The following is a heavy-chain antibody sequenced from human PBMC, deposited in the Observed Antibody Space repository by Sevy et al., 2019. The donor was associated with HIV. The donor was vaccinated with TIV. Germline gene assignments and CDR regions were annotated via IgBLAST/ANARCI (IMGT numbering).Heavy chain of an antibody. D-gene: IGHD2-2*01. CDR1: GFSVTSSG. CDR3: ASGNSASWFFDI. Sequence: GGSLRLSCAASGFSVTSSGMNWVRQAPGKGPEWISYISLSGQSKFYRDSVKGRFTISRDKANNSLYLQMNVLRDDDTAVYYCASGNSASWFFDIWGQGTLVTVSS. V-gene: IGHV3-48*02. CDR2: ISLSGQSK. J-gene: IGHJ4*02.